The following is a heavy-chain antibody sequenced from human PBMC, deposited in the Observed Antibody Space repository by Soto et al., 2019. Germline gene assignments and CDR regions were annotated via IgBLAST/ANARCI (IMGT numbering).Heavy chain of an antibody. Sequence: LRLSCAASGFTFSRFAMSWVRQAPGKGLEWVSGITGDGRNIYYANSMEGRFTVSRDNPKDTLYLQMNSLRADDTAVYYCAKGRPSLGGTGRGAMDVWGQGTTVTVSS. CDR3: AKGRPSLGGTGRGAMDV. CDR1: GFTFSRFA. D-gene: IGHD3-16*01. J-gene: IGHJ6*02. V-gene: IGHV3-23*01. CDR2: ITGDGRNI.